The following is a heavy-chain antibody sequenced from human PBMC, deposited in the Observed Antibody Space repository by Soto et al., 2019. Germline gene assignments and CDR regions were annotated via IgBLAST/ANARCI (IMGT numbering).Heavy chain of an antibody. CDR1: SGSFRSHY. D-gene: IGHD2-8*01. CDR3: ARGRAVLTAPMINFFDQ. V-gene: IGHV4-34*02. CDR2: ITHSGIT. Sequence: QGQLQQWGAGLLKPSETLSLTCAVYSGSFRSHYWNWIRQPPGKGLEWVGEITHSGITYLNPSLPTRLTMSIDTSKNQFSLKLKSVTATDTAVYYCARGRAVLTAPMINFFDQWGQGTLVTVSS. J-gene: IGHJ4*02.